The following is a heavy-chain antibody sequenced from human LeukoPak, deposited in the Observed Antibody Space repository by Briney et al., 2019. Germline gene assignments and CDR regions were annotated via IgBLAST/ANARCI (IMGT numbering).Heavy chain of an antibody. D-gene: IGHD3-9*01. CDR1: GFTFSSYA. Sequence: GGSLRLSCAASGFTFSSYAMSWVRQAPGKGLEWVSDISGSGGSTYYADSVKGRFTISRDNSKNTPYLQMNSLRAEDTAVYYCAKGGYFDSTNEDYFDYWGQGTLVTVSS. V-gene: IGHV3-23*01. CDR2: ISGSGGST. J-gene: IGHJ4*02. CDR3: AKGGYFDSTNEDYFDY.